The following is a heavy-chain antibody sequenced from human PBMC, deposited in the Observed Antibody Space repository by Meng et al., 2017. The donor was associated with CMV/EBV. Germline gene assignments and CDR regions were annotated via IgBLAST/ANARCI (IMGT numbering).Heavy chain of an antibody. J-gene: IGHJ5*02. CDR2: INHSGST. Sequence: QVQLQQWGAGLLKPSETLSLTCAAYGGSFSGYYWSWIRPPPGKGLEWIGEINHSGSTNYNPSLKSRVTISVDTSKNQFSLKLSSVTAADTAVYYCARSDWFDPWGQGTLVTVSS. CDR3: ARSDWFDP. CDR1: GGSFSGYY. V-gene: IGHV4-34*01.